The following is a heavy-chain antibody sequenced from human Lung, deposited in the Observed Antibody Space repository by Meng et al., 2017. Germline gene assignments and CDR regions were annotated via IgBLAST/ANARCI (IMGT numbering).Heavy chain of an antibody. CDR1: GFTLNTYA. Sequence: QVELVESGGGLGQPGGSLRLSCAASGFTLNTYAMHWVRQAPGKGLEWVSLMSFDGAQIYYSDSVRGRFTISRDNSKNTLYLQMNSLRAEDTAVYYCARDKPPNDVWGRGTLVTVSS. V-gene: IGHV3-30*01. J-gene: IGHJ2*01. CDR3: ARDKPPNDV. CDR2: MSFDGAQI.